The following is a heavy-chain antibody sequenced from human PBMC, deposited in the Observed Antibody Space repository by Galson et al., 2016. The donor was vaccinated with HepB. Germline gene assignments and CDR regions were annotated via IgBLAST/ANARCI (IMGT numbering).Heavy chain of an antibody. J-gene: IGHJ4*02. V-gene: IGHV1-8*01. CDR2: MNPDSGRT. CDR1: GYTFTRCD. CDR3: ARGRDYGDNPFDD. D-gene: IGHD4-17*01. Sequence: SVKVSCKASGYTFTRCDINWVRQATGQGLEWLGWMNPDSGRTGSAQKFQGRVTMTRDTSISTAYLELSSLTSEDTGVYFCARGRDYGDNPFDDWGQGTPVTVSS.